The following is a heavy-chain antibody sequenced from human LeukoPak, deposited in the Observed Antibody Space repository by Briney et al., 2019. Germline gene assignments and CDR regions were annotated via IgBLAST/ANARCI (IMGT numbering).Heavy chain of an antibody. J-gene: IGHJ4*02. CDR3: ARKRFYYDSSGYPAQIAFDY. V-gene: IGHV4-4*02. D-gene: IGHD3-22*01. Sequence: PSETLSLTCAVSGVSISSSNWWSWVRQPPGKGLEWIGEIYHSGSTNYNPSLKSRVTISVDKFKNQFSLKLSSVTAADTAVYYCARKRFYYDSSGYPAQIAFDYWGQGTLVTVSS. CDR2: IYHSGST. CDR1: GVSISSSNW.